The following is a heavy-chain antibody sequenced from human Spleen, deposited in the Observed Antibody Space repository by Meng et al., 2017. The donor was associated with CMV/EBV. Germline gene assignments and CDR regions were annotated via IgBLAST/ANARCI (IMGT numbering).Heavy chain of an antibody. J-gene: IGHJ2*01. Sequence: GESLKISCAASGFTFGGYSMNWVRQAPGKGLEWVSSISSRSSDIYYADSVKGRFTISRDNAKNSLYLQMNSLRAEDTAVYYCARNQVGTFPGYFDLWGRGTLVTVSS. CDR3: ARNQVGTFPGYFDL. V-gene: IGHV3-21*01. D-gene: IGHD1-26*01. CDR1: GFTFGGYS. CDR2: ISSRSSDI.